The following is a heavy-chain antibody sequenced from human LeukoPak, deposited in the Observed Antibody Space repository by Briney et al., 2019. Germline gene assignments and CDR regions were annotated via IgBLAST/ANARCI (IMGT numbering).Heavy chain of an antibody. V-gene: IGHV4-39*07. CDR2: IYYSEST. CDR1: GGSISSSSYY. Sequence: SSETLSLTCTVSGGSISSSSYYWGWIRQPPGKGLEWIGSIYYSESTYYNPSLKSRVTISVDTSKNQFSLKLSSVTAADTAVYYCARGAGYYDILTGYIRGYFFDYWGQGILVTVSS. D-gene: IGHD3-9*01. CDR3: ARGAGYYDILTGYIRGYFFDY. J-gene: IGHJ4*02.